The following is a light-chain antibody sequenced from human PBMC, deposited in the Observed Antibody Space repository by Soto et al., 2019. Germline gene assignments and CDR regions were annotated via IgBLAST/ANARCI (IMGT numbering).Light chain of an antibody. CDR1: QGIRND. CDR2: AAS. Sequence: AIQMTQSPSSLSASVGDRVTISCRASQGIRNDLGWYQQKPGKAPKLLISAASTLHSGVPSRFSGSGSGTDFTLTISSLQPEDFATYYCLQDDSYPLTFGGGNKVEIK. V-gene: IGKV1-6*01. J-gene: IGKJ4*01. CDR3: LQDDSYPLT.